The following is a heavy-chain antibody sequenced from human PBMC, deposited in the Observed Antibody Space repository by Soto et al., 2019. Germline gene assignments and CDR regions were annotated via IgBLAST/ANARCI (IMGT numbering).Heavy chain of an antibody. CDR2: VGTEGDT. D-gene: IGHD3-10*01. J-gene: IGHJ4*02. CDR3: GRGTADGSGSYYIDY. V-gene: IGHV3-13*01. Sequence: EVQLEESGGGLVQPGGSLRLSCETSGFSFSDYDMHWVRQAPGKCLQWVSAVGTEGDTYYPDFVKGRFTVSRYNGKKSLFLDMKTLSAGDTAIYYCGRGTADGSGSYYIDYWGQGTLVTVSS. CDR1: GFSFSDYD.